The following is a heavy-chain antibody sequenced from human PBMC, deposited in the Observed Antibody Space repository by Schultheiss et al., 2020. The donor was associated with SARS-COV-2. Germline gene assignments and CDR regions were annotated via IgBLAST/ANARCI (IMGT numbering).Heavy chain of an antibody. CDR3: VKGLDLGGY. V-gene: IGHV3-30*18. CDR1: GFTFSKYG. J-gene: IGHJ4*02. CDR2: ISYDGSCK. Sequence: GESLKISCAASGFTFSKYGMHWVRQAPGKGLEWVAVISYDGSCKYYADSVKGRFTISRDNSKNTLYLQMSSLRAEDTAVYYCVKGLDLGGYWGQGTLVTVSS. D-gene: IGHD1-1*01.